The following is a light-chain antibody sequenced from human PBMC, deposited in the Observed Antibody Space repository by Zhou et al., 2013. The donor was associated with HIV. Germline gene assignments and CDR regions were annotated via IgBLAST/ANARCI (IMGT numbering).Light chain of an antibody. J-gene: IGKJ2*01. Sequence: DIVMTQSPLFLPVTPGEPASISCRSSQSLLERNGYNYLDWYLQKPGQSPQLLIYLGSNRASGVPDRFSGSGSGTDFTLKISRVEAEDVGVYYCMQALQTPVTFGQGTKLEIK. CDR1: QSLLERNGYNY. V-gene: IGKV2-28*01. CDR2: LGS. CDR3: MQALQTPVT.